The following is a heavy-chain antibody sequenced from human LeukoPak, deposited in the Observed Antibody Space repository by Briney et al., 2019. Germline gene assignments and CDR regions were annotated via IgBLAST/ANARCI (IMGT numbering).Heavy chain of an antibody. CDR3: AKVGTFIAVAGYYYGMDV. CDR1: GFTFSSYG. D-gene: IGHD6-19*01. CDR2: LSYDGSNK. V-gene: IGHV3-30*18. Sequence: GRSLRLSCAASGFTFSSYGMHWVRQAPGKGLEWVAVLSYDGSNKYYSDSVKGRFTISRDNSKNTLYLQMNSLRAEDTAVYYCAKVGTFIAVAGYYYGMDVWGQGTTVTVSS. J-gene: IGHJ6*02.